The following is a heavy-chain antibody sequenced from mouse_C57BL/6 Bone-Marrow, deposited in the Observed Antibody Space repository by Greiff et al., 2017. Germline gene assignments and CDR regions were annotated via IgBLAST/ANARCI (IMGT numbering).Heavy chain of an antibody. Sequence: VKLVESGPGLVAPSQSLSITCPVSGFSLTSYGVDGVRQPPGKGLEWLGVIWGGGSTNYNSALMSRLSISKDNSKSQVFLKMNSLQTDDTAMYYCATSTMITTKGLAYWGQGTLVTVSA. D-gene: IGHD2-4*01. CDR1: GFSLTSYG. CDR2: IWGGGST. V-gene: IGHV2-9*01. CDR3: ATSTMITTKGLAY. J-gene: IGHJ3*01.